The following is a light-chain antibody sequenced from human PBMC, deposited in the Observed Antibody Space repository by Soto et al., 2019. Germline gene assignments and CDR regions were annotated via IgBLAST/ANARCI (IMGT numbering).Light chain of an antibody. CDR1: QSVSSSS. CDR2: GAS. J-gene: IGKJ5*01. V-gene: IGKV3-20*01. Sequence: EIVLTQSPGTLSLSPGERATLSCRASQSVSSSSLAWYQQKPGQAPRLLIYGASSRATGIPDRFSGSGSGTDFTLTISRLEPEDFAVFFWQQYGSSLPITFGQGTRLEIK. CDR3: QQYGSSLPIT.